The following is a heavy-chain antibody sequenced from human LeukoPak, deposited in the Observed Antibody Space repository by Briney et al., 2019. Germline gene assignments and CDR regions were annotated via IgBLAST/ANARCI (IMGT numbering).Heavy chain of an antibody. D-gene: IGHD1-1*01. Sequence: GESLKISCKGSGYTFTGYYMHWVRQAPGQGLEWMGWINPNSGGTNYAQKFQGRVTMTRDTSISTAYMELSRLRSDDTAVYYCARVLVRHVQLERRNWFDPWGQGTLVTVSS. V-gene: IGHV1-2*02. CDR3: ARVLVRHVQLERRNWFDP. CDR2: INPNSGGT. CDR1: GYTFTGYY. J-gene: IGHJ5*02.